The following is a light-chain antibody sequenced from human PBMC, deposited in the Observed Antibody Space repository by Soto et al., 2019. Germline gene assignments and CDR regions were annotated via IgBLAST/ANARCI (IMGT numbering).Light chain of an antibody. CDR3: SSYTSNSPYV. CDR2: EVS. V-gene: IGLV2-14*01. J-gene: IGLJ1*01. Sequence: QSALTQPASVSGSLGQSITISCTGTSSDVGGYNYVSWYQQYPGKAPKFMIYEVSNRPSGVSNRFSGSKSGNTASLTISGLQAEDEADYYCSSYTSNSPYVFGTGTMLTVL. CDR1: SSDVGGYNY.